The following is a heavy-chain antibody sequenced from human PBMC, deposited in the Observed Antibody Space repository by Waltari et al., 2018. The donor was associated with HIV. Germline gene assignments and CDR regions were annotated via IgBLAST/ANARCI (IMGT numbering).Heavy chain of an antibody. J-gene: IGHJ6*02. D-gene: IGHD7-27*01. CDR3: ARDPTGDRYYYYGMDV. V-gene: IGHV1-3*01. CDR1: GYTFTSYA. CDR2: INAGNGNT. Sequence: QVQLVQSGAEVKKPGASVKVSCKASGYTFTSYAMHLVRQAPGQRLEWMGWINAGNGNTKYSQKFQGRVTITRDTSASTAYMELSSLRSEDTAVYYCARDPTGDRYYYYGMDVWGQGTTVTVSS.